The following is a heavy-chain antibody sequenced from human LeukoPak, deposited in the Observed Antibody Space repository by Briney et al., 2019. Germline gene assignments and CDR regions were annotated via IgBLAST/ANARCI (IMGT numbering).Heavy chain of an antibody. D-gene: IGHD5-24*01. V-gene: IGHV4-30-2*01. Sequence: SETLSLTCAVPGGSISSGGYSWSWIRQPPGKGLEWIGYIYHSGSTYYNPSLKSRVTISVDRSKNQFSLKLSSVTAADTAVYYCARGVEMASFYFDYWGQGTLVTVSS. J-gene: IGHJ4*02. CDR1: GGSISSGGYS. CDR3: ARGVEMASFYFDY. CDR2: IYHSGST.